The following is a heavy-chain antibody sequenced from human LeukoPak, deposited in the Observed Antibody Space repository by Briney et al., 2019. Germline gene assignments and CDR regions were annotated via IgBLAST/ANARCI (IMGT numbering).Heavy chain of an antibody. CDR1: GFTFSSYS. D-gene: IGHD5-18*01. J-gene: IGHJ3*02. V-gene: IGHV3-48*04. CDR3: ARAYRGYRPEGFFDI. Sequence: GGSLRLSCAASGFTFSSYSMNWVRQAPGKGLEWVSYISSSSSTIYYADSVKGRFTISRDNAKNSLYLQMNSLRAEDTAVYYCARAYRGYRPEGFFDIWGQGTMVTVSS. CDR2: ISSSSSTI.